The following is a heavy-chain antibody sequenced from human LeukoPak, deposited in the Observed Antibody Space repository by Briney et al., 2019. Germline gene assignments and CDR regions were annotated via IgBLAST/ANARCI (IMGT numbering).Heavy chain of an antibody. Sequence: PSQTLSLTCTVSGGSISGDYYWRWIRQPPGKGLDGIGYIYYRGSTYYHPSLKSRVTISVATSKNKFSLKLSSVTAADTAVYYCARDRGWLHYYDNSGYHFDYWGQGTLVTVSS. CDR3: ARDRGWLHYYDNSGYHFDY. J-gene: IGHJ4*02. CDR1: GGSISGDYY. D-gene: IGHD3-22*01. CDR2: IYYRGST. V-gene: IGHV4-30-4*01.